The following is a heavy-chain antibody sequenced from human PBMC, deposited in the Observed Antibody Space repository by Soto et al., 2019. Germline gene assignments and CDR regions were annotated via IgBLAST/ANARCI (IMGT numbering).Heavy chain of an antibody. CDR1: GYTFSSYG. D-gene: IGHD3-16*02. V-gene: IGHV1-18*01. CDR3: ARAPSLGVIAGDYYYMHV. CDR2: ISGHNGKT. Sequence: GASVKVSCKASGYTFSSYGISWVRQAPGQGLEWMGWISAQAPGQGPEWMGWISGHNGKTNYAQKLQDRLTMTTDTSTNTAYLELRSLGSDDTAVYYCARAPSLGVIAGDYYYMHVWGKGTTVTGSS. J-gene: IGHJ6*03.